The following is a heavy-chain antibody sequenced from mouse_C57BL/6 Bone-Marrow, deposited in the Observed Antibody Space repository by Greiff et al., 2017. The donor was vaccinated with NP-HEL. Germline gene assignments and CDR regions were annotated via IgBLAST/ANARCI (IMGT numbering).Heavy chain of an antibody. CDR3: ARGAYYGSSYAY. Sequence: VQLQQSGPELVKPGASVKMSCKASGYTFTDYNMHWVKQSHGKSLEWIGYINPNNGGTSYNQKFKGKATLTVNKSSSTAYMELRSLTSEDSAVYYCARGAYYGSSYAYWGQGTLVTVSA. J-gene: IGHJ3*01. V-gene: IGHV1-22*01. D-gene: IGHD1-1*01. CDR2: INPNNGGT. CDR1: GYTFTDYN.